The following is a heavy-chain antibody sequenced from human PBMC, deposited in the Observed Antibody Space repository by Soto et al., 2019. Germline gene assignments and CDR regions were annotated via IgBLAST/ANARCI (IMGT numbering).Heavy chain of an antibody. J-gene: IGHJ4*02. D-gene: IGHD1-26*01. CDR1: GGSFSGYY. V-gene: IGHV4-34*01. Sequence: QVQLQQWGAGLLKPSETLSLTCAVYGGSFSGYYWSWIRQPPGKGLEWIGEINHSGSTNYNPSLKSRVTISVDTSKNQFSLKLSSVTAADTAVYYWARVGYSGSYYDYWGQGTLVTVSS. CDR2: INHSGST. CDR3: ARVGYSGSYYDY.